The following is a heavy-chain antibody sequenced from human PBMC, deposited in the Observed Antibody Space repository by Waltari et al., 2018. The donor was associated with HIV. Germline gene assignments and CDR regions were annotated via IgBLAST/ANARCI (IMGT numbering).Heavy chain of an antibody. J-gene: IGHJ4*02. D-gene: IGHD3-3*01. Sequence: QVQLVQSGAEVKKPGASVKVSCKASGYTFTGYYMHWVRQAPGQGLEWMGWINPNSGGTNYAQKFQGRVTMTRDTSISTAYMELSRLRSDDTAVYYCARTRLGFWSGYYYFDYWGQGTLVTVSS. CDR3: ARTRLGFWSGYYYFDY. CDR2: INPNSGGT. V-gene: IGHV1-2*02. CDR1: GYTFTGYY.